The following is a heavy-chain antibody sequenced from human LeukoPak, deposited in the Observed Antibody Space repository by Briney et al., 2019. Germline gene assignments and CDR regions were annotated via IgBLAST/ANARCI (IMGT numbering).Heavy chain of an antibody. Sequence: TGGSLRLPCAASGFTFSSYWMHWVRQAPGKGLVWVSRINSDGSSTSYADSVKGRFTISRDNAKNTLYLQMNSLRAEDTAVYYCARLLLQTYYFDYWGQGTLVTVSS. J-gene: IGHJ4*02. D-gene: IGHD3-22*01. V-gene: IGHV3-74*01. CDR2: INSDGSST. CDR3: ARLLLQTYYFDY. CDR1: GFTFSSYW.